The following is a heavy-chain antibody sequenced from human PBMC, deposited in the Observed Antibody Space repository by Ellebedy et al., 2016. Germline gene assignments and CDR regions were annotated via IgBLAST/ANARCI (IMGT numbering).Heavy chain of an antibody. CDR2: ISSSSSTI. CDR1: GFTFSSYW. V-gene: IGHV3-48*02. CDR3: ARDQYGDTAMVTVFDY. D-gene: IGHD5-18*01. Sequence: GESLKISXAASGFTFSSYWMSWVRQAPGKGLEWVSCISSSSSTIYYADSVKGRFTISRDNAKNSLYLQMNSLRDEDTAVYYCARDQYGDTAMVTVFDYWGQGSLVTVSS. J-gene: IGHJ4*02.